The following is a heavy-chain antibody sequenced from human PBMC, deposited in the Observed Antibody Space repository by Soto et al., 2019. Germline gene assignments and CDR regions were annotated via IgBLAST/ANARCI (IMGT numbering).Heavy chain of an antibody. J-gene: IGHJ5*02. CDR2: IYYSGST. D-gene: IGHD2-2*01. Sequence: SETLSLTCTVSGGSISSYYWSWIRQPPGKGLEWIGYIYYSGSTNYNPSLKSRVTISVDTSKNQFSLKLSSVTAADTAVYYCARVVAVPAAMGGNWFDPWGQGTLVTVSS. CDR1: GGSISSYY. V-gene: IGHV4-59*01. CDR3: ARVVAVPAAMGGNWFDP.